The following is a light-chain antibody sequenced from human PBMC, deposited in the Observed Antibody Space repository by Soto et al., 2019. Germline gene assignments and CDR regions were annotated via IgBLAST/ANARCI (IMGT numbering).Light chain of an antibody. Sequence: DIQMTQSPSSLSASVGDRVTITCQASQDISNYLNGYQQKPGKAPKLLIYDASNLETGVPSRFSGSGSGTDFTVTISSLQPEDIATYYCQQYDNLPGITFGPGTKVDIK. CDR1: QDISNY. V-gene: IGKV1-33*01. J-gene: IGKJ3*01. CDR3: QQYDNLPGIT. CDR2: DAS.